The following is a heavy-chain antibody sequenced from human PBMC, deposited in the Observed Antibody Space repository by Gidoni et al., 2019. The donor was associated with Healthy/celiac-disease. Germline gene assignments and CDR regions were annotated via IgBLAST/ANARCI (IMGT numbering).Heavy chain of an antibody. J-gene: IGHJ5*02. CDR3: ARPYIYGGNGYNWFDP. V-gene: IGHV1-69*01. CDR2: ITPIFGTE. D-gene: IGHD4-17*01. Sequence: QVQPVQSGAEVKKPVSSVKVSCQASRGTFSSYAISWVRQAPGQGLEWMGGITPIFGTENDAQKFQGRVTITADESTSTAYMGLSSLRSEDTAVYYCARPYIYGGNGYNWFDPWGQGTLVTVSS. CDR1: RGTFSSYA.